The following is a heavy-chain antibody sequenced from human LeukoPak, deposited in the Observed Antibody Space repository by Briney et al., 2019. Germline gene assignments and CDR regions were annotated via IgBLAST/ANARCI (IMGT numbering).Heavy chain of an antibody. CDR2: IYYSGST. Sequence: TSGTLSLTCTVSGGSISSGGYYWSWIRQHPGKGLEWIGYIYYSGSTYYNPSLKSRVTISVDTSKNQFSLKLSSVTAADTAVYYCARGSGYDSSGYYYLPFDYWGQGTLVTVSS. J-gene: IGHJ4*02. CDR3: ARGSGYDSSGYYYLPFDY. CDR1: GGSISSGGYY. D-gene: IGHD3-22*01. V-gene: IGHV4-31*03.